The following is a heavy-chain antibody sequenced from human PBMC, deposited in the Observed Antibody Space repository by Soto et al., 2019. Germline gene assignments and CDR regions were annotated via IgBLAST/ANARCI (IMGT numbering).Heavy chain of an antibody. CDR3: ATGVVILIDV. Sequence: GGSLRLSCAASGFTFSSYAMHWVRQAPGKGLEWVAVISYDGSNKYYADSVKGRFTISRDNSKNSLYLQMNSLRAEDTAVYYCATGVVILIDVWGQGTTVTVSS. CDR1: GFTFSSYA. CDR2: ISYDGSNK. V-gene: IGHV3-30-3*01. J-gene: IGHJ6*02. D-gene: IGHD3-3*01.